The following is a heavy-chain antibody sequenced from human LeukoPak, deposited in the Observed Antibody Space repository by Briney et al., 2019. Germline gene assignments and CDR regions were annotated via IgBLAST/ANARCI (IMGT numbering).Heavy chain of an antibody. J-gene: IGHJ4*02. CDR1: GFTFSSYS. Sequence: GGSLRLSCAASGFTFSSYSMNWVRQAPGKGLEWVSHISSSSSTIYYADSVKGRFTISRDNSKNTLYLQMNSLRAEDTAVYYCAREGSEGGGNDYWGQGTLVTVSS. CDR3: AREGSEGGGNDY. CDR2: ISSSSSTI. D-gene: IGHD3-16*01. V-gene: IGHV3-48*01.